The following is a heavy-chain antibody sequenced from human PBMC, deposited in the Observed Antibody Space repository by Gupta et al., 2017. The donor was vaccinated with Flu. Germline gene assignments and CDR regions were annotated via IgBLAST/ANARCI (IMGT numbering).Heavy chain of an antibody. D-gene: IGHD3-3*01. CDR2: IYYSGST. V-gene: IGHV4-39*01. CDR1: GGSISSSSYY. CDR3: ARQPTYYDFWSGYSESPKANNWFDP. J-gene: IGHJ5*02. Sequence: QLQLQESGPGLVKPSETLSLTCTVSGGSISSSSYYWGWIRQPPGKGLEWIGSIYYSGSTYYNPSLKSRVTISVDTSKNQFSLKLSSVTAADTAVYYCARQPTYYDFWSGYSESPKANNWFDPWGQGTLVTVSS.